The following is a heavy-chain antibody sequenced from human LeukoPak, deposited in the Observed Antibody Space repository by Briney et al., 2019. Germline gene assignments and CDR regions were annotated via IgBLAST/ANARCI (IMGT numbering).Heavy chain of an antibody. CDR2: IHYSGNT. J-gene: IGHJ3*02. CDR1: GGSISSYY. Sequence: DPSEILSLTCTVSGGSISSYYWSWIRQPPGKGLEWIAYIHYSGNTNYNPSLKSRVTISVDTSKNQFSLKLSSVTAADTAVYYCARGPYCSGGSCYSGAFDIWGQGTMVTVSS. V-gene: IGHV4-59*01. D-gene: IGHD2-15*01. CDR3: ARGPYCSGGSCYSGAFDI.